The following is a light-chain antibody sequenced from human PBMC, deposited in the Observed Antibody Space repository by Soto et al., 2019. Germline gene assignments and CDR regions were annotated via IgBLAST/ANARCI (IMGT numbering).Light chain of an antibody. CDR2: GAS. CDR3: QQYGSSPMYT. J-gene: IGKJ2*01. Sequence: EIVLTQSPGTLSLSPGERATLSCRASQSVSSSYLAWYQRKPGQAPRLLIYGASSRATGIPDRFSGSGSGTDFTLTISRLEPEDVAVYYCQQYGSSPMYTFGQGTKLEIK. V-gene: IGKV3-20*01. CDR1: QSVSSSY.